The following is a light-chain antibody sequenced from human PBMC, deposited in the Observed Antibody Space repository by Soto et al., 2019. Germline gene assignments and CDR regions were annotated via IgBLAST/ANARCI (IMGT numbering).Light chain of an antibody. CDR3: MQRLQTPFT. J-gene: IGKJ4*01. Sequence: IVMTQSPLSLPVTPGEPASISCRSSQSLLHSSGYNCLVWYLQRPGQPPRLLIYLGSNRAPGAPDRFSGSGSGTEFTLRISRLEAEDVGTYYCMQRLQTPFTFGGGTKVEIK. CDR2: LGS. CDR1: QSLLHSSGYNC. V-gene: IGKV2-28*01.